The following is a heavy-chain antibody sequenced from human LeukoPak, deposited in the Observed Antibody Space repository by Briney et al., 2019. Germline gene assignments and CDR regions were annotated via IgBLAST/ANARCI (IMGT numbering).Heavy chain of an antibody. CDR3: AREDWGPRFDP. CDR1: GFNFNLFW. J-gene: IGHJ5*02. D-gene: IGHD7-27*01. V-gene: IGHV3-7*05. Sequence: HPGGSLRLSCAASGFNFNLFWMTWVRQAPGKGLHWVANINHDGTDKNYADSVKGRFTISRDNAKRSVFLQMNSLRAEDTGLYYCAREDWGPRFDPRGQGTLVTVSS. CDR2: INHDGTDK.